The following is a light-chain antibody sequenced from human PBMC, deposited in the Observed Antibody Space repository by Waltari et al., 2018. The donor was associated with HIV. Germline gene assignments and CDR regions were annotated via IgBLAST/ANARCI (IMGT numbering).Light chain of an antibody. Sequence: QSALTPPASVSGSPGQSLTISCTGTSSDVGGSNFFSWFHHPPGKAPKAMIYEVRKRPSGVSNRFSGSRSGNTAALTISGLQAEDEADYYCSSYTSSSTLVFGGGTKLTVL. J-gene: IGLJ2*01. CDR3: SSYTSSSTLV. CDR1: SSDVGGSNF. V-gene: IGLV2-14*01. CDR2: EVR.